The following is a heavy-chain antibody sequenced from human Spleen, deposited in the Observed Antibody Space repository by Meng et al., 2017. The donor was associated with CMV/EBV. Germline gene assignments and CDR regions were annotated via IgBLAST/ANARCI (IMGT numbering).Heavy chain of an antibody. J-gene: IGHJ6*02. CDR1: GFAVGGNY. D-gene: IGHD4-17*01. V-gene: IGHV3-53*01. Sequence: GGSLRLSCAASGFAVGGNYLSWVRQAPGKGLEWVSVIYSGGSTDYADSVKGRFIISRDNSKNTLYLQMNNLRAEDTAVYYCARDPSGYGDYREGGYYYGMDVWGQGTTVTVSS. CDR2: IYSGGST. CDR3: ARDPSGYGDYREGGYYYGMDV.